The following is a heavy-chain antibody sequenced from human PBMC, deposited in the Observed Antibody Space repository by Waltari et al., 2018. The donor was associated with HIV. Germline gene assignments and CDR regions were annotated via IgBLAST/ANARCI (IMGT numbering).Heavy chain of an antibody. J-gene: IGHJ6*02. CDR2: ISSSSIYI. Sequence: EVQLVESGGGLVKPGGSLRLSCAASGFTFSSYSMNWVRQAPGKGLGCVSSISSSSIYISYADSVKCRFTISRDNAKNSLYLQMNSLRAEDTAVYYCARQDSSGGNYYYGMDVWGQGTTVTVSS. V-gene: IGHV3-21*01. CDR1: GFTFSSYS. CDR3: ARQDSSGGNYYYGMDV. D-gene: IGHD3-22*01.